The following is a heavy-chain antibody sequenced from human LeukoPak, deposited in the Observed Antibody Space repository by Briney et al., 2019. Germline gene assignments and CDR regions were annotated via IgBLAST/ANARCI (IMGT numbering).Heavy chain of an antibody. J-gene: IGHJ4*02. CDR3: ASCVSGQCGAAEY. D-gene: IGHD2-15*01. CDR2: IYYSGST. CDR1: GGSISSSSSY. Sequence: SETLSLTCTVSGGSISSSSSYWGWIRQPPGKGLEWIGSIYYSGSTYYNPSLKSRVTISVDTSKNQFSLKLSSVTAADTAVYYCASCVSGQCGAAEYWGQGTLVTVSS. V-gene: IGHV4-39*01.